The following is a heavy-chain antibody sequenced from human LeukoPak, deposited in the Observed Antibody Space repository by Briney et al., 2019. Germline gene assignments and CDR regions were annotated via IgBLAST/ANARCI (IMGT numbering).Heavy chain of an antibody. CDR2: IYYSGST. J-gene: IGHJ3*02. Sequence: SQTLSLTCTVSGGSISSGDYYWSWIRQPPGKGLEWIGYIYYSGSTYYNPSLKSRVTISVDTSKNQFSLKLSSVTAADTAVYYCARAVAGLFAFDIWGQGTMVTVSS. CDR3: ARAVAGLFAFDI. V-gene: IGHV4-30-4*08. CDR1: GGSISSGDYY. D-gene: IGHD6-19*01.